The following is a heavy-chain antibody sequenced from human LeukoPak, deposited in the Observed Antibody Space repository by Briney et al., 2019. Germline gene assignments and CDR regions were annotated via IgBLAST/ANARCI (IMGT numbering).Heavy chain of an antibody. Sequence: GRSLTLSCAASGFTFSTYGMHWVRQAPGKGLEWVSVIWNDGNNKYYADSVKGRFTISRDNSRNTLYLQMNSLRVEDTAVYYCARAVGPFDYWGQGTLVTVSS. CDR1: GFTFSTYG. CDR2: IWNDGNNK. CDR3: ARAVGPFDY. V-gene: IGHV3-33*01. J-gene: IGHJ4*02. D-gene: IGHD2-15*01.